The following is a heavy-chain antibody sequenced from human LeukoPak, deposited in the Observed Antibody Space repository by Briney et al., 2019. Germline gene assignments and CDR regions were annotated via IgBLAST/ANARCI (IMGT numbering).Heavy chain of an antibody. CDR2: INHSGST. Sequence: SETLSLTCAVYGGSFSGYYWSWIRQPPGKGLEWIGEINHSGSTNYNPSLKSRVTISVDTSKNQFSLKLSSVTAADTAVYYCARAGSILIGDSSGYYCWGQGALVTVSS. J-gene: IGHJ4*02. CDR1: GGSFSGYY. V-gene: IGHV4-34*01. D-gene: IGHD3-22*01. CDR3: ARAGSILIGDSSGYYC.